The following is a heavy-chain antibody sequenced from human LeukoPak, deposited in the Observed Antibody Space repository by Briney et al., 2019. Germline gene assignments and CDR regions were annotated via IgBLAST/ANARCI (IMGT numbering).Heavy chain of an antibody. J-gene: IGHJ4*02. CDR2: IKQGGSEK. CDR3: VRSSGWVLDY. CDR1: GFTFSSYW. D-gene: IGHD6-19*01. Sequence: GGSLRLSCAASGFTFSSYWINWVRQAPGRGLEWVANIKQGGSEKFYVDSVKGRFTISRDNAKNSLYLQMNSLRVEDTAVYYCVRSSGWVLDYWGQGTQVTVSS. V-gene: IGHV3-7*01.